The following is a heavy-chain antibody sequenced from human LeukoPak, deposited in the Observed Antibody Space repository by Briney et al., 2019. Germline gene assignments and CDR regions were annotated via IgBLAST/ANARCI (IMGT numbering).Heavy chain of an antibody. D-gene: IGHD6-13*01. CDR1: GFTFSSYE. CDR2: ISSSGSTI. V-gene: IGHV3-48*03. CDR3: ARGHSSSWYRLGWFDP. J-gene: IGHJ5*02. Sequence: PGGSLRLSCAASGFTFSSYEMNWVRQAPGKGLEWVSYISSSGSTIYYADSVKGRFTISRDNAKSSLYLQMNSLRAEDTAVYYCARGHSSSWYRLGWFDPWGQGTLVTVSS.